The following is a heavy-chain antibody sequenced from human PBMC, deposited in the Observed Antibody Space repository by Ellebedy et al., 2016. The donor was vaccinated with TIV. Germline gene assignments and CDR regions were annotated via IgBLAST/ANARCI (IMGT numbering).Heavy chain of an antibody. J-gene: IGHJ4*02. Sequence: SQILSLTCAISGDSVSSNSAAWNWIRQSPSRGLEWLGRTYYRSKWYNDYAVSVKSRITINPDTSKNQFSLQLNSVTPEDTAVYYCARDNSYSRNQVYYFDYWGQGTLVTVSS. CDR2: TYYRSKWYN. D-gene: IGHD2-2*02. CDR1: GDSVSSNSAA. CDR3: ARDNSYSRNQVYYFDY. V-gene: IGHV6-1*01.